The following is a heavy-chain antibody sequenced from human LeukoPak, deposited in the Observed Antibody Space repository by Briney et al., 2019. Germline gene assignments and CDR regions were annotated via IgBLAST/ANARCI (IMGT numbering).Heavy chain of an antibody. CDR1: GFTFSSYW. J-gene: IGHJ3*02. CDR2: INQDGSEK. Sequence: GGSLRLSCAASGFTFSSYWITWVRQAPGKGLEWVANINQDGSEKCYVDSVKGRFTISRDNAKNSLSLQMNSLRVEDTAVYYCARGVVVAPRSASDIWGQGTMVTVSS. D-gene: IGHD2-2*01. CDR3: ARGVVVAPRSASDI. V-gene: IGHV3-7*01.